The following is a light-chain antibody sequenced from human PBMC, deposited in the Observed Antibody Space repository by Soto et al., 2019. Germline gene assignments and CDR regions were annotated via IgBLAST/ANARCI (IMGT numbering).Light chain of an antibody. CDR1: QSLSNNIY. V-gene: IGKV3D-20*02. Sequence: EIVLTQSPGTLSLSPGERATLSCRASQSLSNNIYLAWYQQKPGQAPRLLIYGASSRATGIPNRFSGSGSGTDFTLTISSLEPEDFAVYYCQQRSNWPPEFTFGPGTKVDIK. CDR2: GAS. CDR3: QQRSNWPPEFT. J-gene: IGKJ3*01.